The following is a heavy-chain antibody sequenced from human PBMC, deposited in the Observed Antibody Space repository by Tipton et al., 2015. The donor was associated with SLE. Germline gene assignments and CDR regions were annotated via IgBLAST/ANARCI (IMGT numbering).Heavy chain of an antibody. J-gene: IGHJ5*02. CDR1: GFTFSSYA. Sequence: SLRLSCAASGFTFSSYAMGWVRQAPGKGLEWVSAISGSGGSTYYADSVKGRFTISRDNTKNTLYLQMNSLRAEDTAVHYCAKDREVTTAWFDPWGQGTLVTVSS. V-gene: IGHV3-23*01. D-gene: IGHD4-17*01. CDR3: AKDREVTTAWFDP. CDR2: ISGSGGST.